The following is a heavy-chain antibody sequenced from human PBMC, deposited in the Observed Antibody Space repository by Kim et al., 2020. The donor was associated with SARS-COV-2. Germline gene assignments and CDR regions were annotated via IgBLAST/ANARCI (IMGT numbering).Heavy chain of an antibody. CDR2: ISYDGSNK. D-gene: IGHD2-21*01. CDR3: AKETELWVMKGNLDS. CDR1: GFTFSTFA. Sequence: GGSLRLSCAASGFTFSTFAMHWVRQAPGKGLEWVAVISYDGSNKYYADSVRGRFTISRDNSQNTLILHMNSLRPEDTAVYYCAKETELWVMKGNLDSWGQGTQVTASS. J-gene: IGHJ4*02. V-gene: IGHV3-30*18.